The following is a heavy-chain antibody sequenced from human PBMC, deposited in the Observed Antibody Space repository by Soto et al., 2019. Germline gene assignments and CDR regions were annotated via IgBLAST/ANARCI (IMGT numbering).Heavy chain of an antibody. J-gene: IGHJ4*02. CDR3: VRDAYSSSHFDY. D-gene: IGHD6-6*01. CDR2: ISYSGNT. Sequence: QVRLQESGPGLVKPSETLSLTCTVSGASISPYYWSWIRQPPGKRLEWIGFISYSGNTNYNPSLESRVTISVDTSKNQFSLRLSSVTAADTALYYCVRDAYSSSHFDYWGQGTLVTVSS. CDR1: GASISPYY. V-gene: IGHV4-59*01.